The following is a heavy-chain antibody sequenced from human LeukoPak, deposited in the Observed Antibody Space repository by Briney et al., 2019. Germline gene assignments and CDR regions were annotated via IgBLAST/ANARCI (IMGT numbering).Heavy chain of an antibody. D-gene: IGHD3-3*01. CDR2: ISSSGSTI. Sequence: GGSLRLSCAASGFTFSDYYMSWIRQALGKGLEWISYISSSGSTIYYADSVKGRFTISRDNAKNSLYLQMNSLRAEDTAVYYCARVLREWLLFGWFDPWGQGTLVTVSS. CDR1: GFTFSDYY. CDR3: ARVLREWLLFGWFDP. J-gene: IGHJ5*02. V-gene: IGHV3-11*01.